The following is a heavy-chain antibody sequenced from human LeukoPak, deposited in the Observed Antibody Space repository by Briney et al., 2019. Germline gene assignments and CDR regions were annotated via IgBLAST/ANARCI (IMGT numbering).Heavy chain of an antibody. CDR2: ISSSSSYI. V-gene: IGHV3-21*01. D-gene: IGHD3-10*01. Sequence: GGSLRLSCAASGFTFSSYSMNWVRQAPGKGLEWVSSISSSSSYIYYADSVKGRFTISRDNAKNSLYLQMNSLRAEDTAVYYCARDLYYYYGSGSYSYFDYWGQGTLVTVSS. J-gene: IGHJ4*02. CDR1: GFTFSSYS. CDR3: ARDLYYYYGSGSYSYFDY.